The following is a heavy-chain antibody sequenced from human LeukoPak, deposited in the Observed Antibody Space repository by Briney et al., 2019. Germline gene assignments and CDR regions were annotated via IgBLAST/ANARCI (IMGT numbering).Heavy chain of an antibody. CDR3: AREVQTPDYTIFGVYFDY. CDR2: IWYDGSNK. Sequence: QPGGSLRLSCAASGFTFSSYGMHWVRQAPGKGLEWVAVIWYDGSNKYYADSVKGRFTISRDNSKNTLYLQMNSLRAEDTAVYYCAREVQTPDYTIFGVYFDYWGQGTLVTVSS. CDR1: GFTFSSYG. V-gene: IGHV3-33*01. D-gene: IGHD3-3*01. J-gene: IGHJ4*02.